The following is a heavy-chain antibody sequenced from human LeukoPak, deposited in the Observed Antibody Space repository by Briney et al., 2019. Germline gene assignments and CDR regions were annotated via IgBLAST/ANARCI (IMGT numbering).Heavy chain of an antibody. Sequence: GGSLRLSCAASGFTFSSYAMSWVRQAPGKGLEWVSTISGSGSSTDYADSVKGRFTISRDISKNTLYLQMNSLRAEDTAVYYCAKDSRDTIFGVITKGVFDYWGQGTPVTVSS. D-gene: IGHD3-3*01. CDR1: GFTFSSYA. V-gene: IGHV3-23*01. CDR3: AKDSRDTIFGVITKGVFDY. J-gene: IGHJ4*02. CDR2: ISGSGSST.